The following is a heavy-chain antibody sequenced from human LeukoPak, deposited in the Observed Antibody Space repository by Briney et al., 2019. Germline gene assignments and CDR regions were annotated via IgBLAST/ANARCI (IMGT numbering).Heavy chain of an antibody. CDR1: GFTFSDYY. CDR3: ARETYSSSGPVDY. Sequence: KPGGSLRLSCAASGFTFSDYYMSWIRQAPGKGLEWVSYISSSGSTICYADSVKGRFTISRDNAKNSLYLQMNSLRAEDTAVYYCARETYSSSGPVDYWGQGTLVTVSS. V-gene: IGHV3-11*01. J-gene: IGHJ4*02. D-gene: IGHD6-6*01. CDR2: ISSSGSTI.